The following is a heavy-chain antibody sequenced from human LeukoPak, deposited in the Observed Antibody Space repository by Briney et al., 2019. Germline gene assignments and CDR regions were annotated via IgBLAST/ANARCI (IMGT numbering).Heavy chain of an antibody. J-gene: IGHJ4*02. V-gene: IGHV3-7*01. Sequence: GSLRLSCAASGFTFSAYWMSWVRQAPGKGLEWVANINQDGGEKYYVDSVKGRFTISRDNAKNSLYLQMNSLRAEDTAVYFCARASTPYHSSYYSPFDYWGQGTLVTVSS. CDR2: INQDGGEK. D-gene: IGHD3-22*01. CDR3: ARASTPYHSSYYSPFDY. CDR1: GFTFSAYW.